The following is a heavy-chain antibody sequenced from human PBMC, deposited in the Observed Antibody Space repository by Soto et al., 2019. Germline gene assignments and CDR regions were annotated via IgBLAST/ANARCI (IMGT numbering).Heavy chain of an antibody. CDR3: AKDLGYYYGSGSSYNWFDP. Sequence: GGSMRRSCAASGFTLNSYAMSWVRQAPGKGLEWVSDIRGSGCSTYYADSGKCRFPISRDNSKTTLYLQMNSLRAEDTAVYYCAKDLGYYYGSGSSYNWFDPWGQGTLVTFSS. CDR1: GFTLNSYA. V-gene: IGHV3-23*01. CDR2: IRGSGCST. D-gene: IGHD3-10*01. J-gene: IGHJ5*02.